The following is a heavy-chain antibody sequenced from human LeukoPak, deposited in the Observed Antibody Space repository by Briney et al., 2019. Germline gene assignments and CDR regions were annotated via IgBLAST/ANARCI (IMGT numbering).Heavy chain of an antibody. CDR2: VYYSGTT. D-gene: IGHD6-13*01. CDR1: GGSISSASYY. J-gene: IGHJ4*02. CDR3: ARQGAYDSTWCDFDY. V-gene: IGHV4-39*01. Sequence: SSETLSLTCTVSGGSISSASYYWGWIRQPPGKGLEWIGSVYYSGTTYYNPSLKSRVTISVDTSENQFSLKLSSVTAADTAVYYCARQGAYDSTWCDFDYWGQGTLVTVSS.